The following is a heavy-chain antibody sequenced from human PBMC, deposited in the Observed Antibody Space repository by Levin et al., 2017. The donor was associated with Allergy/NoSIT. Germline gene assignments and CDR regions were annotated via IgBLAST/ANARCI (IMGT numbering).Heavy chain of an antibody. CDR1: GGSISSYY. J-gene: IGHJ3*02. CDR2: IYYSGST. CDR3: ARAVPTPASSGYYFGAFDI. D-gene: IGHD3-22*01. V-gene: IGHV4-59*01. Sequence: ESLKISCTVSGGSISSYYWSWIRQPPGKGLEWIGYIYYSGSTNYNPSLKSRVTISVDTSKNQFSLKLSSVTAADTAVYYCARAVPTPASSGYYFGAFDIWGQGTMVTVSS.